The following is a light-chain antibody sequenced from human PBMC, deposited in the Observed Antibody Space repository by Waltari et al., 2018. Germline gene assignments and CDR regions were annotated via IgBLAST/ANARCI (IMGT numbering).Light chain of an antibody. CDR3: QKYGTLPAT. CDR2: DAS. J-gene: IGKJ1*01. V-gene: IGKV3-20*01. Sequence: EIVLTQSPGTLSLSTVERATLSCRATQSVGRTLAWYQQKPGQAPRLLIYDASSRATGIPDRFSGSGYGTDFSLTISRLEPEDFAVYYCQKYGTLPATFGQGTKVEIK. CDR1: QSVGRT.